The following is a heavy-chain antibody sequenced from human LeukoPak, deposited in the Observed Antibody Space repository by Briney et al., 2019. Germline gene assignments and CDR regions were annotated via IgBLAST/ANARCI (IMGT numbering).Heavy chain of an antibody. J-gene: IGHJ4*02. CDR2: ISWNSGSI. D-gene: IGHD6-19*01. V-gene: IGHV3-9*01. CDR1: GFTFDDYA. CDR3: AKDPYSSGPTYYIDY. Sequence: GGSLRLSCTASGFTFDDYAMHWVRQAPGKGLEWVSGISWNSGSIVYADSVKGRFTVSRDNGQNSLYLQMNSLRAEDTALYYCAKDPYSSGPTYYIDYWGQGTLVTVSS.